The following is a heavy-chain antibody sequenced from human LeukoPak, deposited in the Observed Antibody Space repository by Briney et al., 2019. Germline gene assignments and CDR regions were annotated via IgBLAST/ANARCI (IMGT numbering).Heavy chain of an antibody. J-gene: IGHJ4*02. D-gene: IGHD3-22*01. CDR2: ISYSGANS. Sequence: GGSLRLSCAASGFTFSGSAMSWVRQAPGEGLEWVSLISYSGANSYYTDSVRGRFTISRDNSKNTLYLQMNSLRAEDTAVYYCAKDPYDSSGYYLPGYFDYWGQGTLVTVSS. V-gene: IGHV3-23*01. CDR1: GFTFSGSA. CDR3: AKDPYDSSGYYLPGYFDY.